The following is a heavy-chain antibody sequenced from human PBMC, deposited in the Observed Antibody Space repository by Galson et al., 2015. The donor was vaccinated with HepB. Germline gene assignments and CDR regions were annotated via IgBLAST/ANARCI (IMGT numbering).Heavy chain of an antibody. J-gene: IGHJ4*02. D-gene: IGHD3-9*01. CDR2: MNPNSGNT. Sequence: QSGAEVKKPGESLTISCKASGYTFTSYDINWVRQATGQGLEWMGWMNPNSGNTGYAQKFQGRVTMTRNTSISTAYMELSSLRSEDTAVYYCARGHDILTWGVDYWGQGTLVTVSS. CDR1: GYTFTSYD. CDR3: ARGHDILTWGVDY. V-gene: IGHV1-8*01.